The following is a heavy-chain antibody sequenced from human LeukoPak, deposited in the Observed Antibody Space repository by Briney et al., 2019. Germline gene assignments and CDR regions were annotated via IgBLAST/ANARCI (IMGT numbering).Heavy chain of an antibody. J-gene: IGHJ4*02. CDR3: ARNIVVVPASSLGF. CDR2: INPNSGGT. D-gene: IGHD2-2*01. V-gene: IGHV1-2*02. Sequence: ASVKVSCKASGGTFSSYAISWVRQAPGQGLEWMGWINPNSGGTNYVQRFQGRVSMTRDTSISTAYLELSRLRSDDTAVYYCARNIVVVPASSLGFWGQGTLVTVSS. CDR1: GGTFSSYA.